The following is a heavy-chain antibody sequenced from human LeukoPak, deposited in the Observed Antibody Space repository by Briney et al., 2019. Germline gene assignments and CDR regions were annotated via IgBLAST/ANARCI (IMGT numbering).Heavy chain of an antibody. CDR2: IYYSRST. V-gene: IGHV4-31*03. CDR1: SGSISSGFYY. CDR3: ARGVRWLQLSYFDY. Sequence: SETLSLTCPVSSGSISSGFYYWSWIRQHPGKGLEWIGYIYYSRSTYYNPYLKSRVSISVDTSKNQFSLKLSSVTAADTAVYYCARGVRWLQLSYFDYWGQGTLVTVSS. D-gene: IGHD5-24*01. J-gene: IGHJ4*02.